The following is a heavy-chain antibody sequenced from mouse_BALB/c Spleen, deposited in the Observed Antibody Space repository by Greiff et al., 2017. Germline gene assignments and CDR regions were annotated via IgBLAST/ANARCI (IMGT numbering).Heavy chain of an antibody. CDR2: IYPGDGDT. J-gene: IGHJ2*01. Sequence: QVQLQQSGPELVKPGASVKISCKASGYAFSSSWMNWVKQRPGQGLEWIGRIYPGDGDTNYNGKFKGKATLTADKSSSTAYMQLSSLTSVDSAVYFCARSRYDYFDYWGQGTTLTVSS. D-gene: IGHD2-14*01. CDR1: GYAFSSSW. V-gene: IGHV1-82*01. CDR3: ARSRYDYFDY.